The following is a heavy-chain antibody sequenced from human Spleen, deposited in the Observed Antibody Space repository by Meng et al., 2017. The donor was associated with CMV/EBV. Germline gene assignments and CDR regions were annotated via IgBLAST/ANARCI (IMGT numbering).Heavy chain of an antibody. Sequence: ASVKVSCKASGYTFTKFHVHWVRQTPGQGLEWMGIINPSGADTKYAQKFQGRVTMTRDTSISTAYMELSRLRSDDTAVYYCARLGRYCSGGSCFLLDVWGRGTTVTVSS. D-gene: IGHD2-15*01. CDR2: INPSGADT. CDR1: GYTFTKFH. J-gene: IGHJ6*02. CDR3: ARLGRYCSGGSCFLLDV. V-gene: IGHV1-2*02.